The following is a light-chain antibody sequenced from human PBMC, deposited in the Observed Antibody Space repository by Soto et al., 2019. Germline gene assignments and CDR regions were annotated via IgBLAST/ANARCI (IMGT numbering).Light chain of an antibody. CDR3: KQRSNWPLT. CDR2: DAS. J-gene: IGKJ1*01. Sequence: EIVLTQSPATLSLSPGARATLSCRASQSVSSYLAWYQQKPGQAPRLLIYDASNRATGIPARFSGSGSGTDFTLTISSLEPEGFAVYYCKQRSNWPLTFGQGTKVDIK. V-gene: IGKV3-11*01. CDR1: QSVSSY.